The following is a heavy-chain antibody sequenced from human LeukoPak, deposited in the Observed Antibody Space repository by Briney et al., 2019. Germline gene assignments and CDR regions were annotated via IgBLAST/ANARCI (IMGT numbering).Heavy chain of an antibody. CDR3: ARDEGYIVVVTDAFDI. Sequence: GGSLRLSCAASGFTFSSYPMHWVRQAPGKGLEWVAVISYDGSNKYYADSVKGRFTISRDNSKNTLYLQMNSLRAEGTAVYYCARDEGYIVVVTDAFDIWGQGTMVTVSS. CDR1: GFTFSSYP. J-gene: IGHJ3*02. D-gene: IGHD2-21*02. CDR2: ISYDGSNK. V-gene: IGHV3-30*04.